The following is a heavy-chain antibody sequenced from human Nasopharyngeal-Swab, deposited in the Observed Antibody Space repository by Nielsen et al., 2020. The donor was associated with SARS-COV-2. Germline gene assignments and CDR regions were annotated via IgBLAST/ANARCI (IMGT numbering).Heavy chain of an antibody. D-gene: IGHD6-19*01. CDR2: IRSKANSYAT. CDR1: GFTFGGSA. Sequence: GESLKISCAASGFTFGGSAMHWVRQASGKGLEWVGRIRSKANSYATAYAASVKGRFTISRDDSKNTAYLQMNSLKTEDTAVYYCTRPYSSGWYEYWGQGTLVTVSS. CDR3: TRPYSSGWYEY. J-gene: IGHJ4*02. V-gene: IGHV3-73*01.